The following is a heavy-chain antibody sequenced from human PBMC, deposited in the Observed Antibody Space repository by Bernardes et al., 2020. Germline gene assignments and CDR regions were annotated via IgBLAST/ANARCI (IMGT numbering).Heavy chain of an antibody. Sequence: SVKVSCKASGFTFTSSAVQWVRQARGQRLEWIGWIVVGSGNTNYAQKFQERVTITRDMSTSTAYMELSSLRSEDTAVYYCAAGTGSGYYYYGMDVWGKGTTVTVSS. V-gene: IGHV1-58*01. D-gene: IGHD2-15*01. CDR2: IVVGSGNT. J-gene: IGHJ6*04. CDR1: GFTFTSSA. CDR3: AAGTGSGYYYYGMDV.